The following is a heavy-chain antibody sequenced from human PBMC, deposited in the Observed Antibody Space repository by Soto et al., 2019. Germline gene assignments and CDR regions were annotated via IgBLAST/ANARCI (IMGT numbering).Heavy chain of an antibody. CDR2: ISGSGGNT. Sequence: GGSLRLSCAASGFTFSSYAMSWVRQAPGKGLEWVSGISGSGGNTYYADSVKGRFTISRDNSKNTLYLQMNSLRAEDTAVYYCAKDPPTAKIGVSYFDYWGQGTLVTVSS. CDR3: AKDPPTAKIGVSYFDY. CDR1: GFTFSSYA. J-gene: IGHJ4*02. D-gene: IGHD3-16*01. V-gene: IGHV3-23*01.